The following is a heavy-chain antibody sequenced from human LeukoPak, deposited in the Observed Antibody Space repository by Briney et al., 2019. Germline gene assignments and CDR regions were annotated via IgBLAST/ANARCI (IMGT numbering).Heavy chain of an antibody. Sequence: QSGGSLRLSCAASGFTFSNYWMTWVRQAPGKGLEWVANIKQDGSEKYYVDSVKGRFTISRDNAKNSLYLQMNSLRAEDTAVYYCARDSAAWGYSSSAIIDHWGQGTPVTVSS. CDR3: ARDSAAWGYSSSAIIDH. CDR2: IKQDGSEK. D-gene: IGHD6-13*01. CDR1: GFTFSNYW. J-gene: IGHJ4*02. V-gene: IGHV3-7*01.